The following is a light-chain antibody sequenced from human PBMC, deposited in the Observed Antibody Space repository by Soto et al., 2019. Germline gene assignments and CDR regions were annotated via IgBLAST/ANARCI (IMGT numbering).Light chain of an antibody. CDR1: SGNSNYA. V-gene: IGLV4-69*01. CDR3: QTWGSGIVV. Sequence: QLVLTQSPSASASLGASVKLTCTLSSGNSNYAIAWHQQQSEKGPRYLLKLNSDGSHSKGDGIPDRFSGSSSGAERYLTISRPQAEDESYYYCQTWGSGIVVFGGGTKLTVL. J-gene: IGLJ2*01. CDR2: LNSDGSH.